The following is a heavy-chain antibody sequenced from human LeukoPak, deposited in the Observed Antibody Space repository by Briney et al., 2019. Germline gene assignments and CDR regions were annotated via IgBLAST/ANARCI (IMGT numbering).Heavy chain of an antibody. J-gene: IGHJ4*02. CDR3: ARHDSGSSPLSYFDY. CDR1: GGSISSYY. V-gene: IGHV4-4*07. Sequence: SETLSLTCTVSGGSISSYYWSWIRQPAGKGLEWVGRIYTSGSTNYNPSLKSRVTMSVDTSKNQFSLKLSSVTAADTAVYYCARHDSGSSPLSYFDYWGQGTLVTVSS. CDR2: IYTSGST. D-gene: IGHD6-6*01.